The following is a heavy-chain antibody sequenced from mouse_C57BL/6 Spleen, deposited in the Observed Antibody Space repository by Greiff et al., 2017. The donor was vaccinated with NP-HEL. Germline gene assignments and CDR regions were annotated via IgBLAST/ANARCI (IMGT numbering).Heavy chain of an antibody. CDR2: ISYDGSN. D-gene: IGHD1-1*01. Sequence: DVKLQESGPGLVKPSQSLSLTCSVTGYSITSGYYWNWIRQFPGNKLEWMGYISYDGSNNYNPSLKNRISITRDTSKNQFFLKLNSVTTEDTATYYCARALYYGSSYYAMDYWGQGTSVTVSS. V-gene: IGHV3-6*01. CDR1: GYSITSGYY. CDR3: ARALYYGSSYYAMDY. J-gene: IGHJ4*01.